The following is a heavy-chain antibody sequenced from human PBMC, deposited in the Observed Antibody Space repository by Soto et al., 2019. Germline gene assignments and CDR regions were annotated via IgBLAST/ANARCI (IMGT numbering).Heavy chain of an antibody. CDR3: ARDGQLISYVWGSYTGDY. CDR1: GFTFSSYS. CDR2: ISSSSSYI. Sequence: NPVGSLRLSCAASGFTFSSYSMNWVRQAPGKGLEWVSSISSSSSYIYYADSVKGRFTISRDNAKNSLYLQMNSLRAEDTAVYYCARDGQLISYVWGSYTGDYWGQGTLVTVSS. D-gene: IGHD3-16*01. V-gene: IGHV3-21*01. J-gene: IGHJ4*02.